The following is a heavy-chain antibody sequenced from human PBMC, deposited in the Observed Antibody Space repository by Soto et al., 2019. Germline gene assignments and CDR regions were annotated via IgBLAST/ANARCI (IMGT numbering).Heavy chain of an antibody. J-gene: IGHJ2*01. CDR3: ARDPLWGTAMVLWYFDL. CDR1: GFTFNNYA. Sequence: PGVSLRLSCAASGFTFNNYAMHWFRQAPGKGLEWVALISYDGSNKYYADSVKGRFTISRDNSKNTLYLQMNSLRAEDTAVYYCARDPLWGTAMVLWYFDLWGRGTLVTVSS. CDR2: ISYDGSNK. V-gene: IGHV3-30-3*01. D-gene: IGHD5-18*01.